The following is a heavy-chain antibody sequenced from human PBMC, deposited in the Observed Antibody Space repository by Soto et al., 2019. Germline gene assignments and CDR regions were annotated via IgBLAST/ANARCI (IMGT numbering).Heavy chain of an antibody. V-gene: IGHV1-69*12. D-gene: IGHD3-3*02. Sequence: QVQLEQSGAEVKKPGSSVKVSCKASGGTFSTSAISWVRQAPGQGLEWMGGFIPIFPTPDYAQKFQGRLTITAEESASTALMELSRPPSADSAVYFLARDKDRRQLGGNYHYILGVWGQGTTVTVSS. CDR2: FIPIFPTP. CDR1: GGTFSTSA. CDR3: ARDKDRRQLGGNYHYILGV. J-gene: IGHJ6*02.